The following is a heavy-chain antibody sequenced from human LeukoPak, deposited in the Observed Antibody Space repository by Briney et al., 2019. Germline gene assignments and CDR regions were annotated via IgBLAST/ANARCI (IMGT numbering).Heavy chain of an antibody. CDR3: VRDGDDYNFDY. Sequence: GGSLRLSCAASGFTFRNYWVRWVRQAPGKGLVWVSRVKGDGSFTDYADSVKGRFTISRDNAKNTLYLQMYSLRAEDTGAYYCVRDGDDYNFDYWGQGSVVSVSS. D-gene: IGHD5-24*01. J-gene: IGHJ4*02. V-gene: IGHV3-74*01. CDR2: VKGDGSFT. CDR1: GFTFRNYW.